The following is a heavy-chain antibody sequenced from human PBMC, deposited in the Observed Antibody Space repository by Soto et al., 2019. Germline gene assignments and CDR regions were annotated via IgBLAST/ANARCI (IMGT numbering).Heavy chain of an antibody. Sequence: QVQLVESGGGVGQPGTSLRLSCAASGLTFNTYAMNWIRLAPGKGLEWVAVISNDGSTKYYADLVKGRFTSSRDNSKNTVYLQMNSLRGEDTGVYYCASGRGYCSESSCSYFDYFQHWGQGALVIVSS. CDR3: ASGRGYCSESSCSYFDYFQH. CDR2: ISNDGSTK. D-gene: IGHD2-2*01. V-gene: IGHV3-30*03. J-gene: IGHJ1*01. CDR1: GLTFNTYA.